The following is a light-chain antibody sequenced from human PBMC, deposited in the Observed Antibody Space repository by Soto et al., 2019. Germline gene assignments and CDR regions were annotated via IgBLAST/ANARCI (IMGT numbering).Light chain of an antibody. V-gene: IGKV4-1*01. Sequence: DIVMTQSPDSLAVSLGERATINCKSSQSVLHSSNNKNYLAWYQQKPGQPPKLLIYGASTRESGVPDRFSGSGSGTDFTLTISSLQAEDVAVYYCQQYYSTPPTFGQGTKLEIK. CDR1: QSVLHSSNNKNY. J-gene: IGKJ2*01. CDR3: QQYYSTPPT. CDR2: GAS.